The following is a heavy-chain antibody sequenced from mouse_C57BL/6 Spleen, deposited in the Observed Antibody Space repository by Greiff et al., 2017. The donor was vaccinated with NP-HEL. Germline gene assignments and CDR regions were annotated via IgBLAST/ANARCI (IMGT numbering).Heavy chain of an antibody. V-gene: IGHV5-12*01. D-gene: IGHD4-1*01. CDR2: ISNGGGST. Sequence: EVKLVESGGGLVQPGGSLKLSCAASGFTFSDYYMYWVRQTPEKRLEWVAYISNGGGSTYYPDTVKGRFTISRDNAKNTLYLQMSRLKSEDTAMYYCARPGARPYWYFDVWGTGTTVTVSS. J-gene: IGHJ1*03. CDR1: GFTFSDYY. CDR3: ARPGARPYWYFDV.